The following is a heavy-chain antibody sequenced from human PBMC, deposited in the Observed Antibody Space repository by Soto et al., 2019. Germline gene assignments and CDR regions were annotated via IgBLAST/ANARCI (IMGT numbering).Heavy chain of an antibody. V-gene: IGHV3-7*05. CDR3: ARVEMATIGGYYYGMDV. J-gene: IGHJ6*02. Sequence: GESLKISCAASGFTFSSYWMSWVRQAPGKRLEWVANIKQDGSEKYYVDSVKGRFTISRDNAKNSLYLQMNSLRAEDTAVYYCARVEMATIGGYYYGMDVWGQGTTVTVSS. D-gene: IGHD5-12*01. CDR2: IKQDGSEK. CDR1: GFTFSSYW.